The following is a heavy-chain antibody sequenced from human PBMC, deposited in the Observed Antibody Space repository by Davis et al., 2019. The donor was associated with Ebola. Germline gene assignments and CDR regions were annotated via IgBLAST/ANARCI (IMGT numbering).Heavy chain of an antibody. V-gene: IGHV3-48*04. Sequence: GGSLRLSCVASGFTFSDYGMKWVRQAPGKGLEWVSYISSSPSSPIYYADSVKGRFTISRDNAKRSVYLQMNSLRVEDTAVYYCARDPSGYSYPMNWLDPWGQGTLVTVSS. CDR1: GFTFSDYG. J-gene: IGHJ5*02. D-gene: IGHD5-18*01. CDR3: ARDPSGYSYPMNWLDP. CDR2: ISSSPSSPI.